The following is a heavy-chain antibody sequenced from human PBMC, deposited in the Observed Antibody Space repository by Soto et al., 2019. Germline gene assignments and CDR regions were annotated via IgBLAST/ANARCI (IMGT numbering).Heavy chain of an antibody. CDR1: GFTFSSYA. D-gene: IGHD2-15*01. J-gene: IGHJ4*02. CDR3: ANHWTGYCSGGSCYYPSAPLGY. V-gene: IGHV3-23*01. CDR2: ISGSGGST. Sequence: GGSLRLSCAASGFTFSSYAMSWVRQAPGKGLEWVSAISGSGGSTYYADSVKGRFTISRDNSKNTLYLQMNSLRAEDTAVYYCANHWTGYCSGGSCYYPSAPLGYWGQGTLVTVSS.